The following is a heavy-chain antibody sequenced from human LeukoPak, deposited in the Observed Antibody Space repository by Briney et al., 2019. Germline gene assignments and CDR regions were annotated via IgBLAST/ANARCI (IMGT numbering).Heavy chain of an antibody. CDR2: IFDGGNT. J-gene: IGHJ4*02. CDR3: ARDRKGWIQLDY. Sequence: SETLSLTCTVSGGSISSGDYYWSWIRQHPGKGLEWIGYIFDGGNTYYNPSLKSRVTISVDTSKNQLSLNLTSVTAADTAVFYCARDRKGWIQLDYWGQGTLVTVSS. V-gene: IGHV4-31*03. D-gene: IGHD5-18*01. CDR1: GGSISSGDYY.